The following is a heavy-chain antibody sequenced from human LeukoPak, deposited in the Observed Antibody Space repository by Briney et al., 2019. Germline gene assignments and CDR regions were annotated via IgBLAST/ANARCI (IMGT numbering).Heavy chain of an antibody. D-gene: IGHD3-9*01. J-gene: IGHJ4*02. CDR2: ISSSSSTI. CDR1: GFTFSSYS. Sequence: GGSLRLSCAASGFTFSSYSMNWVRQAPGKGLEWVSYISSSSSTIYYADSVKGRFTISRDNAKNSLYLQMNSLRAEDTAVYYCARAPSLRYSDYWGQGTLVTVSS. V-gene: IGHV3-48*01. CDR3: ARAPSLRYSDY.